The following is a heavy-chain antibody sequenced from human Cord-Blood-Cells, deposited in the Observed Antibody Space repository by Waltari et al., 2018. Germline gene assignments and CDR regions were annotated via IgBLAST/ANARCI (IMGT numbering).Heavy chain of an antibody. D-gene: IGHD3-10*01. V-gene: IGHV3-48*03. CDR1: GFTFSSYE. Sequence: EVQLVESGGGLVQPGGSLRLSCAASGFTFSSYEMNWVRQAPGKGLELVSYISSSGSTIYYADSVKGRFTISRDNAKNSLYLQMNSLRAEDTAVYYCARDYFWGSGSVWGQGTLVTVSS. CDR3: ARDYFWGSGSV. J-gene: IGHJ4*02. CDR2: ISSSGSTI.